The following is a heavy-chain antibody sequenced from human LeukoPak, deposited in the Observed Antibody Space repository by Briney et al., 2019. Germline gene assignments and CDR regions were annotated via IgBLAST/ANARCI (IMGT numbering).Heavy chain of an antibody. CDR3: AAGPAGNGHLSSY. D-gene: IGHD1-1*01. V-gene: IGHV3-74*01. J-gene: IGHJ4*02. CDR1: GFTFNNYW. Sequence: GGSLRLSCAASGFTFNNYWLHWVRQVPGKGLMWVSRINGDGNNVNYADSVKGRFTISRDNAKNTLHLQMNSLRAEDTAVYYCAAGPAGNGHLSSYWGQGTRVTVSS. CDR2: INGDGNNV.